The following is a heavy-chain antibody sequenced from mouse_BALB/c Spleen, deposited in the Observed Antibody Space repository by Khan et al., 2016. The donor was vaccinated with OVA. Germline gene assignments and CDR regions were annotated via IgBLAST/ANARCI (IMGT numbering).Heavy chain of an antibody. CDR3: ASHVTGSFAY. Sequence: EVQVVESGGDLMKPGGSLKLSCAASGFTFSAYGMSWVRQTPDKRLEWVATINSDGYYTYYPDGVQGRFTISRNNAKNTLSLQMSSLKSEDTAMYYCASHVTGSFAYWGQGTLVTVSA. D-gene: IGHD4-1*01. V-gene: IGHV5-6*01. J-gene: IGHJ3*01. CDR2: INSDGYYT. CDR1: GFTFSAYG.